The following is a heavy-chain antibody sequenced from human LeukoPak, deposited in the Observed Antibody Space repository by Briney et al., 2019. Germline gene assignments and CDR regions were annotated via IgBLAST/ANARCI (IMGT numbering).Heavy chain of an antibody. V-gene: IGHV4-4*02. J-gene: IGHJ4*02. CDR2: VHLDGRT. Sequence: SETLSLTCGVSGGSVTSTNWWTWVRQPPGKGLEWIGEVHLDGRTNYNPSLKSRLTMSVDLSENPISLKLTSVTAADTAVYYCAREGGFFRPLDYSGQGTLVTVSS. CDR3: AREGGFFRPLDY. D-gene: IGHD3-3*01. CDR1: GGSVTSTNW.